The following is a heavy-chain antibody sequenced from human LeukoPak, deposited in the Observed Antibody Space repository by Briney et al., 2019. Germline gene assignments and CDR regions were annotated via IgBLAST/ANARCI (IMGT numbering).Heavy chain of an antibody. CDR2: FDPEDGET. D-gene: IGHD3-10*01. Sequence: ASVKVSCKVSGYTLTELSMHWVRQAPGKGLEWMGAFDPEDGETIYAQKFQGRVTMTEDTSTDTAYMELSSLRSEDTAVYYCATDHVYRWFGELLWYYWGQGTLVTVSS. CDR1: GYTLTELS. CDR3: ATDHVYRWFGELLWYY. J-gene: IGHJ4*02. V-gene: IGHV1-24*01.